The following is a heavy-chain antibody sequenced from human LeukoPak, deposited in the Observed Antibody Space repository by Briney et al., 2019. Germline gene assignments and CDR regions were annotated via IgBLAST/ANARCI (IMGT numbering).Heavy chain of an antibody. J-gene: IGHJ6*02. V-gene: IGHV3-33*01. CDR3: ARDRCGGDCYLNYGMDV. Sequence: PGGSLRLSCAASGFTFSSYGMHWVRKAPGKGLEWVAVRWYDGSNKYYADSVKGRFTISRDNSKNTLYLQMNSLRAEDTAVYYCARDRCGGDCYLNYGMDVWGQGTTVTVSS. CDR1: GFTFSSYG. CDR2: RWYDGSNK. D-gene: IGHD2-21*02.